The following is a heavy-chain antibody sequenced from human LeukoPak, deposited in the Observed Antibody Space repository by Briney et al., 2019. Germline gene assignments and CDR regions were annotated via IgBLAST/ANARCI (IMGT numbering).Heavy chain of an antibody. V-gene: IGHV4-39*01. CDR3: ARRGYCSSTSCYEYWFDP. Sequence: SETLSLTCTVSGGSISSSSYYWGWIRQPPGKGLEWIRIIYYSGSTYYNPSLKSRLTISVDTSKNQFSLKLSSVTATDTAVYYCARRGYCSSTSCYEYWFDPWGQGTLVTVSS. CDR2: IYYSGST. D-gene: IGHD2-2*01. J-gene: IGHJ5*02. CDR1: GGSISSSSYY.